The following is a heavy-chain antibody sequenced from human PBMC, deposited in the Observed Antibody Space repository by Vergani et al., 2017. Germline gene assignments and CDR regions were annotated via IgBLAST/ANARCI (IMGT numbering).Heavy chain of an antibody. D-gene: IGHD4-17*01. CDR2: ISGSGGST. Sequence: EVQLVESGGGLVQPGRSLRLSCAASGFTFSSYAMSWVRQAPGKGLEWVSAISGSGGSTYYADSVKGRFTISRDNSKNTLYLQMNSLRAEDTAVYYCAKDCGDDYGDYLAVDYWGQGTLVTVSS. V-gene: IGHV3-23*04. J-gene: IGHJ4*02. CDR1: GFTFSSYA. CDR3: AKDCGDDYGDYLAVDY.